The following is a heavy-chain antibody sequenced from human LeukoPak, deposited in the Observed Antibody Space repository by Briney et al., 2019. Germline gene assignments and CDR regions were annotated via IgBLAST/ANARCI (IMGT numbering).Heavy chain of an antibody. CDR3: ARVPYYYGSGSPNWFDH. Sequence: SQTLSLTCAISGDSFSSNSAAWHWLRQSPSRGLEWLGRTYYRSKWYNDYAVSVKSRITINPDTSKNQFSLQLNSVTPEDTAVYYCARVPYYYGSGSPNWFDHWGQGTLVTVSS. CDR2: TYYRSKWYN. J-gene: IGHJ5*02. D-gene: IGHD3-10*01. CDR1: GDSFSSNSAA. V-gene: IGHV6-1*01.